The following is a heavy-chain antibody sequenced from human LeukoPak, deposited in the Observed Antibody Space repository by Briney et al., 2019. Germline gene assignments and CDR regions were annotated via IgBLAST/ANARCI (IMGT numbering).Heavy chain of an antibody. Sequence: GASVKVSCKASGYTFFVYYMHWVCQGPGQGLEWMGWINPNSGGTNYAQKFQGRVTMTRDTSISTAYMELSRLRSDDTAVYYCARAGKLMITMVRGALASKKGFDIWGQGTMVTVSS. CDR2: INPNSGGT. J-gene: IGHJ3*02. CDR1: GYTFFVYY. D-gene: IGHD3-10*01. CDR3: ARAGKLMITMVRGALASKKGFDI. V-gene: IGHV1-2*02.